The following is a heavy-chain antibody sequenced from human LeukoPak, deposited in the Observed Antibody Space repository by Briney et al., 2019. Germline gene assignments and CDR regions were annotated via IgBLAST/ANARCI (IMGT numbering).Heavy chain of an antibody. CDR3: TRTILGYYYDSSGYWFDY. Sequence: GGSLRLSCTASGFTLGDYAMSWVRQAPGKGLEWVGFIRSKAYGGTTEYAASVKGRFTISRDDSKSIAYLQMNSLKTEDTAVYYCTRTILGYYYDSSGYWFDYWGQGTLVTVSS. CDR2: IRSKAYGGTT. D-gene: IGHD3-22*01. J-gene: IGHJ4*02. CDR1: GFTLGDYA. V-gene: IGHV3-49*04.